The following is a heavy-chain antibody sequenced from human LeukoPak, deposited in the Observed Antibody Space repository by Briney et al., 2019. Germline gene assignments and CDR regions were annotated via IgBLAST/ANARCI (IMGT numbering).Heavy chain of an antibody. CDR1: GYTFTGYY. CDR3: AREGYEGANGQNYFDY. D-gene: IGHD1-26*01. V-gene: IGHV1-2*02. J-gene: IGHJ4*02. Sequence: ASVKVSCKASGYTFTGYYMHWVRQAPGQGLEWMGWINPNSGGTNYAQKFQGRVTMTRDTSISTAYMELSRLRSDDTAVYYCAREGYEGANGQNYFDYWGQGTLVTVSS. CDR2: INPNSGGT.